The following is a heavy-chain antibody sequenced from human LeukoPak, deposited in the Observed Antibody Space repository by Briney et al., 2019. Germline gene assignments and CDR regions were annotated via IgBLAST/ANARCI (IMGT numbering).Heavy chain of an antibody. J-gene: IGHJ4*02. V-gene: IGHV3-23*01. CDR2: ISDSGGAI. CDR3: ARIGSAAFTDY. CDR1: GFTFSTYA. Sequence: PGGSLRLSCAASGFTFSTYALNWVRQAPGKGLEWVSAISDSGGAIYYADSVKGRFTMSRDNSKSSLFLQMNSLRAEDTAVYYCARIGSAAFTDYRGQGTLVTVSS. D-gene: IGHD3-3*02.